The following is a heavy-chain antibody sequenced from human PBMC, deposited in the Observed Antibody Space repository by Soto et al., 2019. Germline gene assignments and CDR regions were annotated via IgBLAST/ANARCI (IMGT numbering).Heavy chain of an antibody. CDR2: ISYDGSDK. J-gene: IGHJ4*02. V-gene: IGHV3-30-3*01. D-gene: IGHD3-22*01. CDR1: GFTFSSYW. CDR3: ARDYYKYYDSSGYYRSPAY. Sequence: GGSLRLSCAASGFTFSSYWMYWVRQAPGKGLEWVALISYDGSDKDYADSVKGRFTISRDNSRNTLFLQMNSLRAEDTAVYYCARDYYKYYDSSGYYRSPAYWGQGTLVTVSS.